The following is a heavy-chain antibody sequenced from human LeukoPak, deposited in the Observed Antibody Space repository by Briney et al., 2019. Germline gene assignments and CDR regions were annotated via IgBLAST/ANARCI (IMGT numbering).Heavy chain of an antibody. CDR3: ASMGSGWYNWFDP. J-gene: IGHJ5*02. CDR1: GYIFTAYY. Sequence: ASVKVSCKASGYIFTAYYMYWVRQAPGQGLEWMGWINPNTGGTNYAQKFQGRVTMTRDTSISTAYMELSRLRSDDTAVYYCASMGSGWYNWFDPWGQGTLVTVSS. V-gene: IGHV1-2*02. D-gene: IGHD6-19*01. CDR2: INPNTGGT.